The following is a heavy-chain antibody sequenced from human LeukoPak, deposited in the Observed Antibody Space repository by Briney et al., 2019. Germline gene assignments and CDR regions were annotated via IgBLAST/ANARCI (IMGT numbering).Heavy chain of an antibody. Sequence: GGSLRLSCAASGFTFSSYAMHWVRQAPGKGLEWVAVISYDGSNKYYADSVKGRFTISRDNSKNTLYLQMNSLRAEDTAVYYCARGSLTVVLRFLEWLFPLDYWGQGTLVTVSS. CDR2: ISYDGSNK. D-gene: IGHD3-3*01. CDR1: GFTFSSYA. V-gene: IGHV3-30-3*01. J-gene: IGHJ4*02. CDR3: ARGSLTVVLRFLEWLFPLDY.